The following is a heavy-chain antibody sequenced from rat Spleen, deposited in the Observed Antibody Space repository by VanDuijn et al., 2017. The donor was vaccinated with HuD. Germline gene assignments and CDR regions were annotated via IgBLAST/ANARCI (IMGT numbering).Heavy chain of an antibody. CDR3: ARGLDYFDY. CDR1: GYSITSNY. V-gene: IGHV3-1*01. J-gene: IGHJ2*01. Sequence: EVQLQESGPGLVKPSQSLSLTCSVTGYSITSNYWGWIRKFPGNKMEWMGYISYSGSTRYNPSLKSRISISRDTSKNQFFLQVNSVTTEDTATYYCARGLDYFDYWGQGVMVTVSS. CDR2: ISYSGST.